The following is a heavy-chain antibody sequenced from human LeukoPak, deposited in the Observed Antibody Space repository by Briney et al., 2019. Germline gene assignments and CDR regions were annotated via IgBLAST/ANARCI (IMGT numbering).Heavy chain of an antibody. J-gene: IGHJ4*02. V-gene: IGHV3-21*01. D-gene: IGHD5-24*01. CDR3: ASGGWLQQDY. CDR1: GFTFSSYS. Sequence: KPGGSLRLSCAASGFTFSSYSMNWVRQAPGKGLEWVSSISSSSSYIYYADSVKGRFTIPRDNAKNSLYLQMNSLRAEDTAVYYCASGGWLQQDYWGQGTLVTVSS. CDR2: ISSSSSYI.